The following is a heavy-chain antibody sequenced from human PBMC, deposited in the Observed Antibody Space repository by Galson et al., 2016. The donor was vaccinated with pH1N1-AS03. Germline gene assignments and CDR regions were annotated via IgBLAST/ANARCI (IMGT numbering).Heavy chain of an antibody. J-gene: IGHJ4*02. D-gene: IGHD3-10*01. V-gene: IGHV3-7*01. CDR2: INQYGSEI. CDR1: GFTFRNYA. Sequence: SLRLSCAASGFTFRNYAMSWVRQAPGKGLEWVANINQYGSEIYYVDSVKGRFTISRDNTRDSLFLQMNSLRAEDTAVYYCARAPDGSGSLYYFDYWGQGTLVTVSS. CDR3: ARAPDGSGSLYYFDY.